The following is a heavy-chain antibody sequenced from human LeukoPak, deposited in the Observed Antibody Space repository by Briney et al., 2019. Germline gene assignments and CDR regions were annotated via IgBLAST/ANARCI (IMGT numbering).Heavy chain of an antibody. D-gene: IGHD3-9*01. CDR1: GYTFTSYG. V-gene: IGHV1-69*13. J-gene: IGHJ4*02. CDR3: ASGDYDILTGYLDY. CDR2: IIPIFGTA. Sequence: ASVKVSCKASGYTFTSYGISWVRQAPGQGLEWMGGIIPIFGTANYAQKFQGRVTITADESTSTAYMELSSLRSEDTAVYYCASGDYDILTGYLDYWGQGTLVTVSS.